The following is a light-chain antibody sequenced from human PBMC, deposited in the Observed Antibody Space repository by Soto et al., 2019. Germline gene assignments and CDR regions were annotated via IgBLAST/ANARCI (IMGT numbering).Light chain of an antibody. V-gene: IGKV3-11*01. J-gene: IGKJ4*01. CDR1: QSVSSY. Sequence: EIVLTQSPATLPLSPGERATLSCRASQSVSSYLAWYQQKPGQAPRLLIYDASNRATGIPARFSGSGSGTDFTLTISSLEPEDFAVYYCQQRSTSFGGGTKVEIK. CDR2: DAS. CDR3: QQRSTS.